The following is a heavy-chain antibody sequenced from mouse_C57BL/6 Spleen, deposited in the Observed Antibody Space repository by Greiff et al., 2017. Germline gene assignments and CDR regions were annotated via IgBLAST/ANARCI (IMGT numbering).Heavy chain of an antibody. CDR1: GYTFTSYW. D-gene: IGHD2-2*01. J-gene: IGHJ3*01. Sequence: QVQLQQPGAELVMPGASVKLSCKASGYTFTSYWMHWVKQRPGQGLEWIGEIDPSDSYTNYNQKLKGKSTLTVDKSSSTAYMQLSSLTSEDSAVYYCARLGVTTWCAYWGQGTLVTVSA. CDR2: IDPSDSYT. V-gene: IGHV1-69*01. CDR3: ARLGVTTWCAY.